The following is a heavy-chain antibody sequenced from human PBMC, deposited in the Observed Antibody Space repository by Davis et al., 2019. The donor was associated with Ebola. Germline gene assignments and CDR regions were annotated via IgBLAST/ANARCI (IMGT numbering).Heavy chain of an antibody. CDR2: IWYDGSNK. J-gene: IGHJ6*02. Sequence: PGGSLRLSCAASGFTFSSYGMHWVRQAPGKGLEWVAVIWYDGSNKYSADSVKGRFTISRDNSKNTLSLQMNSLRAEDTAVYYCARDSTMTERGNYYGMDVWGQGTTVTVSS. D-gene: IGHD1-1*01. CDR1: GFTFSSYG. CDR3: ARDSTMTERGNYYGMDV. V-gene: IGHV3-33*01.